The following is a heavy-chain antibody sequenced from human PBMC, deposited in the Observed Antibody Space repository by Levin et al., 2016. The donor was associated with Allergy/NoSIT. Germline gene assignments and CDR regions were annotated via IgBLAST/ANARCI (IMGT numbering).Heavy chain of an antibody. CDR2: IYYSGST. V-gene: IGHV4-31*03. J-gene: IGHJ4*02. CDR3: ARDQSNYVLDY. D-gene: IGHD4-11*01. CDR1: GGSISSGGYY. Sequence: SETLSLTCTVSGGSISSGGYYWSWIRQHPGKGLEWIGYIYYSGSTYYNPSLKSRVTISVDTSKNQFSLKLSSVTAADTAVYYCARDQSNYVLDYWGQGTLVTVSS.